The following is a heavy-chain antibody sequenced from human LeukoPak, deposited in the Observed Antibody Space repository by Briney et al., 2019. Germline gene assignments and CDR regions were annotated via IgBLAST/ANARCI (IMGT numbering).Heavy chain of an antibody. V-gene: IGHV4-59*01. D-gene: IGHD1-1*01. CDR3: ARATTGTYNWFDP. Sequence: PSETLSLTCTVSGGSISGSYWSWLRQFPGKGLEWIGYIYYSGSTNNNTSHRSRVTISVDTSKNQFSLKLSSVTAADTAVYYCARATTGTYNWFDPWGQGTLVTVSS. CDR2: IYYSGST. J-gene: IGHJ5*02. CDR1: GGSISGSY.